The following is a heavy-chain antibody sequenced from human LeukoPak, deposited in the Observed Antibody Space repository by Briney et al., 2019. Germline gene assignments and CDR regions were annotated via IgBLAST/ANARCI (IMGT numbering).Heavy chain of an antibody. V-gene: IGHV5-51*01. CDR2: IYPGDSDT. CDR1: XXXXTSXX. CDR3: ARLRLRSAFDI. J-gene: IGHJ3*02. Sequence: GESLKISCKGSXXXXTSXXIGWVXQXXXXXXXWMGIIYPGDSDTRYSPSFQGQVTISADKSISTAYLQWSSLKASDTAMYYCARLRLRSAFDIWGQGTMVTVSS.